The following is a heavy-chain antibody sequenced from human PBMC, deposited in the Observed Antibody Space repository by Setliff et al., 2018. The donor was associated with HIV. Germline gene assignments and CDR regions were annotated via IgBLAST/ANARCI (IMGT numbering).Heavy chain of an antibody. Sequence: ASVKVSCKASGYTFIGYHIHWVRQAPRQGLEWMGRINPNSGATNYAQKFQGRVTMTRDTSSRTAYMELSRLRSDDTAVYFCAKSHSFYYSGMDFWGQGTTVTVSS. J-gene: IGHJ6*02. V-gene: IGHV1-2*06. CDR3: AKSHSFYYSGMDF. CDR2: INPNSGAT. CDR1: GYTFIGYH.